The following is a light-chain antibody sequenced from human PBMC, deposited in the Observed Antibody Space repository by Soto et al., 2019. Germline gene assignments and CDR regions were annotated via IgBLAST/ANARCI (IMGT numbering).Light chain of an antibody. CDR1: SSNIGSNT. V-gene: IGLV1-44*01. CDR3: AAWDDSLNVSYV. CDR2: SNK. Sequence: QSVLTQPPSAAGTPGQRVTISCSGSSSNIGSNTVNWYQQLPGTAPKLLIYSNKQRPSGVPDRFSGSKSGTSASLAISGLQSEDEADYYCAAWDDSLNVSYVFGTGTKVTVL. J-gene: IGLJ1*01.